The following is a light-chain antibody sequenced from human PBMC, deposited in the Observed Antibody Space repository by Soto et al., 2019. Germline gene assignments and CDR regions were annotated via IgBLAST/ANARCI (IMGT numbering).Light chain of an antibody. V-gene: IGLV1-51*01. CDR1: SSNIGNNF. J-gene: IGLJ3*02. Sequence: QSVLTQPPSVPAAPGQTVTISCSGSSSNIGNNFVSWYRQFPGTAPKLLIYGNNKRPSGIPDRFSGSKSGTSATLGITGLQTGDEADYYCGTWDTSLSAGVFGGGTKLTVL. CDR2: GNN. CDR3: GTWDTSLSAGV.